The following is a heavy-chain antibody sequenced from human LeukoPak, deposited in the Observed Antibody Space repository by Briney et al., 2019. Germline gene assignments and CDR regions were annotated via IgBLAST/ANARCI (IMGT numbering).Heavy chain of an antibody. Sequence: PGGSLRLSCVASGFMFSDYYMSWIRQAPGKGLEWVSYISSSGSTIYYADSVKGRFTISRNNAKNSLYLQMNSLRAEDTAVYYCASHCSGGSCVDYWGQGTLVTVSS. CDR3: ASHCSGGSCVDY. CDR2: ISSSGSTI. V-gene: IGHV3-11*04. CDR1: GFMFSDYY. J-gene: IGHJ4*02. D-gene: IGHD2-15*01.